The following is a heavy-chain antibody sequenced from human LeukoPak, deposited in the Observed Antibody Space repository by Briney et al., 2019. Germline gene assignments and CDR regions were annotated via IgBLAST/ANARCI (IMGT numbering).Heavy chain of an antibody. V-gene: IGHV5-51*01. CDR2: TYPDDSDT. Sequence: GESLKISCKGSGYSFTNYWIGWVRQMPGKGLEWMAITYPDDSDTKYSPSFQGQVTISADKSISTAYLQWSSLKASDTAMYYCARQGGRYSGSYDYWGQGTLVTVSS. D-gene: IGHD1-26*01. CDR1: GYSFTNYW. J-gene: IGHJ4*02. CDR3: ARQGGRYSGSYDY.